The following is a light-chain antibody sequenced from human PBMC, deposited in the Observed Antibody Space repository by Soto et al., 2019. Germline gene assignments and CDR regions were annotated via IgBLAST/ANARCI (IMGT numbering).Light chain of an antibody. V-gene: IGKV1-5*03. J-gene: IGKJ1*01. CDR1: QTISSW. CDR2: KAS. CDR3: QHYNSYSEA. Sequence: DILMTQSPSTLSGSVGDRVTITCRASQTISSWLAWYQQKPGQAPKLLIYKASTLKSGVPSRFSGSGSGTEFTLTISSLQPDDFATYYCQHYNSYSEAFGQGTKVELK.